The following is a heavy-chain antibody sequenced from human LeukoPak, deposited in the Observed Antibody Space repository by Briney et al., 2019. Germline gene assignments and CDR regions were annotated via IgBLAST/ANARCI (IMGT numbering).Heavy chain of an antibody. J-gene: IGHJ4*02. CDR2: INPSGGST. V-gene: IGHV1-46*01. D-gene: IGHD4-17*01. CDR1: GYTFTSYD. Sequence: ASVKVSCKASGYTFTSYDINWVRQAPGQGLEWMGIINPSGGSTSYAQKFQGRVTMTRDMSTSTVYMELSSLRSEDTAVYYCARDRGTTPAYFDYWGQGTLVTVSS. CDR3: ARDRGTTPAYFDY.